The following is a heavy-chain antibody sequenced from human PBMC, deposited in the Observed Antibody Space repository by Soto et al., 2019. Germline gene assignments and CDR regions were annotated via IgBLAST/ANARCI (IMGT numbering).Heavy chain of an antibody. CDR2: IVVGSGNT. Sequence: GASVKVSCKASGFTFPSSAVQWVRQARGQRLEWIGWIVVGSGNTNSAQKFQERVTFTRDMSTSTVYMELSSLIFEDTAVYYCAEDDITTFTGGQGTLVTVSS. D-gene: IGHD1-1*01. CDR3: AEDDITTFT. J-gene: IGHJ4*02. CDR1: GFTFPSSA. V-gene: IGHV1-58*01.